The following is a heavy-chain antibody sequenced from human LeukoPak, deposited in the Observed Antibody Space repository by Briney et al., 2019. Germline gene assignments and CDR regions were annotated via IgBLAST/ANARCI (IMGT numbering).Heavy chain of an antibody. D-gene: IGHD3-10*01. J-gene: IGHJ4*02. CDR3: ARDRVDDYYGSGSTPYSY. CDR2: ISSSSYI. Sequence: GGSLRLSCAASGFIFSSYSMNWVRQAPGKGLEWVSSISSSSYIYYADSVKGRFTISRDNAKNSLYLQMNSLRAEDTAVYYCARDRVDDYYGSGSTPYSYWGQGTLVTVSS. V-gene: IGHV3-21*01. CDR1: GFIFSSYS.